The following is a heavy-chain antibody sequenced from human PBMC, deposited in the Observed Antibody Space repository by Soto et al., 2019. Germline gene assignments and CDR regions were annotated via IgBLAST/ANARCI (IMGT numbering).Heavy chain of an antibody. CDR1: GGSISSGGYY. D-gene: IGHD4-17*01. CDR3: ARGADYGGNSAGFAFDI. Sequence: QVQLQESDPGLVKPSQTLSLTCTVSGGSISSGGYYWSWIRQHPGKGLEWIGNIYYSGSTYYNPSLKSRVTISVDTSKNQFSLKLSSVTAADTAVYYCARGADYGGNSAGFAFDIWGQGTMVTVSS. J-gene: IGHJ3*02. V-gene: IGHV4-31*03. CDR2: IYYSGST.